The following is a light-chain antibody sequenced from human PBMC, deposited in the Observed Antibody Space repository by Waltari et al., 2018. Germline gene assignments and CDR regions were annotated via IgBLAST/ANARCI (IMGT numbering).Light chain of an antibody. CDR3: SSYTSSSTLV. CDR1: SSDVGGYNY. J-gene: IGLJ2*01. CDR2: EVS. V-gene: IGLV2-14*01. Sequence: QSALTQPASVSGSPGQSIPISCTGTSSDVGGYNYVSWYQQHPGNAPKLMIYEVSNRPSGVSNRFSGSKSGNTASLTISGLQAEDEADYYCSSYTSSSTLVFGGGTKLTVL.